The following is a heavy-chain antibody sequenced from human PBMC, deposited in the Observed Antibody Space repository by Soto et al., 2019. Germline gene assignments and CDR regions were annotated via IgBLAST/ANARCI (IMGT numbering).Heavy chain of an antibody. Sequence: QIQLVQSGAEVKKPGASVKVSCKTSGYSFISYGIHWVRQAPGQRLEWMGWINGDDGKTNYSPRFXXRVTLIRDTSAGTSYMELSSLTSEDTAVYYCATDYMRGADYWGQGTLVTVSS. J-gene: IGHJ4*02. D-gene: IGHD5-12*01. CDR1: GYSFISYG. CDR3: ATDYMRGADY. CDR2: INGDDGKT. V-gene: IGHV1-3*01.